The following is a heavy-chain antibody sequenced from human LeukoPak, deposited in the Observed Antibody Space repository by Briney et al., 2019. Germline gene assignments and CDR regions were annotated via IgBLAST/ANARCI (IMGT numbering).Heavy chain of an antibody. V-gene: IGHV3-48*03. Sequence: GGSLRLSCAASGFTFSSYAMTWVRQAPGKGLEWVSYISSSGTTIYYADSVKGRFTISRDNAKNSMYLQMNGLRAEDTAVYYCALQQLVGYYYYGMDVWGQGATVTVS. D-gene: IGHD6-13*01. J-gene: IGHJ6*02. CDR1: GFTFSSYA. CDR2: ISSSGTTI. CDR3: ALQQLVGYYYYGMDV.